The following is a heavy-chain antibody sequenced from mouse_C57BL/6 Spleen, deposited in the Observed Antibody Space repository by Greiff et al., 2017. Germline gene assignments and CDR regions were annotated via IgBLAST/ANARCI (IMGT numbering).Heavy chain of an antibody. V-gene: IGHV1-52*01. D-gene: IGHD1-1*01. CDR1: GYTFTSYW. J-gene: IGHJ2*01. CDR3: ATRYGSSLDY. Sequence: QVQLQQPGAELVRPGSSVKLSCKASGYTFTSYWMHWVKQSPIQGLEWIGNINPSDSDTHYNQKFKDKATLTVDKSSSTAYMQLNSVTSEDAAVYYCATRYGSSLDYWGQGTTLTVSS. CDR2: INPSDSDT.